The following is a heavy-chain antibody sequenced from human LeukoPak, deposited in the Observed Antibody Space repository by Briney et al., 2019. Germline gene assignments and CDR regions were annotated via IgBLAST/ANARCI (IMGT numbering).Heavy chain of an antibody. CDR3: ARGRRSRWYYYYYGMDV. CDR2: INHSGST. CDR1: GGSFSGYY. Sequence: SETLSLTCAVYGGSFSGYYWSWIRQPPGKGLEWIGEINHSGSTNYNPSLKSRVTISVDTSKNQFSLKLSSVTAADTAVYYCARGRRSRWYYYYYGMDVWGQGTTVTVSS. V-gene: IGHV4-34*01. J-gene: IGHJ6*02. D-gene: IGHD6-19*01.